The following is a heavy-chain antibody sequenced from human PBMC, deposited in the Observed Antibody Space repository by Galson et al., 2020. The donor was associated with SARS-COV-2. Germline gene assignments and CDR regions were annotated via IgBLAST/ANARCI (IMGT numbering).Heavy chain of an antibody. J-gene: IGHJ4*02. Sequence: NSGGSLRLSCAAAGFTFSDYYTSWIRQAPGNGLEWVSYISSSGSTLHYADSVKGRFTISRNNAKNSLYLQMNSLRAEDTAVYYCSRGALSEISFFGLVIYRYLDYWGQGTLVTVSS. D-gene: IGHD3-3*01. V-gene: IGHV3-11*01. CDR3: SRGALSEISFFGLVIYRYLDY. CDR1: GFTFSDYY. CDR2: ISSSGSTL.